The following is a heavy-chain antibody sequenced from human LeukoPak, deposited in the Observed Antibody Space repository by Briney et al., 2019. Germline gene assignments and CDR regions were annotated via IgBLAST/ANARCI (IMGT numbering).Heavy chain of an antibody. CDR2: INHSGST. CDR1: GGSFSGYY. V-gene: IGHV4-34*01. CDR3: ARDLPFSNYDSWWFDP. J-gene: IGHJ5*02. Sequence: SETLSLTCAVYGGSFSGYYWSWIRQPPGKGLEWIGEINHSGSTNYNPSLKSRVTMSVDTSKNQFSLKLSSVTAADTAVYYCARDLPFSNYDSWWFDPWGQGTLVTVSS. D-gene: IGHD4-11*01.